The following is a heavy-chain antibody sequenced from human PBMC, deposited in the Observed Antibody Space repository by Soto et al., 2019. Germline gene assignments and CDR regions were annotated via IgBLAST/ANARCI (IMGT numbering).Heavy chain of an antibody. CDR3: AKDRVESGLGEVDY. CDR2: IWSDGSNK. CDR1: GFTFTNYG. J-gene: IGHJ4*02. V-gene: IGHV3-30*02. D-gene: IGHD3-16*01. Sequence: GGSLRLSCAASGFTFTNYGMHWVRQAPGKGLEWVAVIWSDGSNKYYADSVKGRFTISKDNSQNTLYLQMNSLRPEDTAVYYCAKDRVESGLGEVDYWGQGTLVTVSS.